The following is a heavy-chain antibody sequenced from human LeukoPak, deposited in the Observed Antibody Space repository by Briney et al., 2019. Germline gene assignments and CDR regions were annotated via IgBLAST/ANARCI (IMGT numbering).Heavy chain of an antibody. CDR2: ISQGGHGR. D-gene: IGHD3-16*01. Sequence: PGGSLRLSCAASGFRFSRYYLNLVRQAPRKGPELEARISQGGHGRDFVASVKGRFTISRDNGKKSLYVEMSRLRGYDTAVYFCAGGNFGLVDYRRDGFEFWGQGTVVTVSS. V-gene: IGHV3-7*04. CDR3: AGGNFGLVDYRRDGFEF. CDR1: GFRFSRYY. J-gene: IGHJ3*01.